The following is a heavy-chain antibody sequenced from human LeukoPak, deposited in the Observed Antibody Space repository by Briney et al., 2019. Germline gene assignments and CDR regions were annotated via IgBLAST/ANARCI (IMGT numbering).Heavy chain of an antibody. CDR3: ARVVDHYYYMDV. Sequence: GGSLRLSCAASGFTFSSYEMNWVRQAPGKGLEWVSYISSSGSTIYYADSVKGRFTISRDNSKNTLYLQMNSLRAEDTAVYYCARVVDHYYYMDVWGKGTTVTISS. V-gene: IGHV3-48*03. D-gene: IGHD2-15*01. CDR1: GFTFSSYE. CDR2: ISSSGSTI. J-gene: IGHJ6*03.